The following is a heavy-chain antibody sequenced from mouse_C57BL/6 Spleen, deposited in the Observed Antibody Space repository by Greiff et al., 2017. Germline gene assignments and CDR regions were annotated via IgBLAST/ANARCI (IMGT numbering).Heavy chain of an antibody. CDR1: GYAFTNYL. CDR3: ARWDDGYYKFDY. V-gene: IGHV1-54*01. D-gene: IGHD2-3*01. J-gene: IGHJ2*01. CDR2: INPGSGGT. Sequence: QVQLKESGAELVRPGTSVKVSCKASGYAFTNYLIEWVKQRPGQGLEWIGVINPGSGGTNYNEKFKGKATLTADKSSSTAYMQLSSLTSEDSAVYFCARWDDGYYKFDYWGQGTTLTVSS.